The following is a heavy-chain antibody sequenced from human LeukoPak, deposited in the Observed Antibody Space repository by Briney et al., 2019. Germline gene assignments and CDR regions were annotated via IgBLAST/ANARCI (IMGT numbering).Heavy chain of an antibody. Sequence: GGSLRLSCAASGFTFNSYGMHWLRHAPGKGLEGVAFISYDGSNKYYADSVKGRFTISRDNSKNTLYLQMNSLRAEDTAVYYCAKRIVGPYFYYFDYWGQGTLVTVSS. V-gene: IGHV3-30*18. CDR2: ISYDGSNK. CDR1: GFTFNSYG. J-gene: IGHJ4*02. D-gene: IGHD1-26*01. CDR3: AKRIVGPYFYYFDY.